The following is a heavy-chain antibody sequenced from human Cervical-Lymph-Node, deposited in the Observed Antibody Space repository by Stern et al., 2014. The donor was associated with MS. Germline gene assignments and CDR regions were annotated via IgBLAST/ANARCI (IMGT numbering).Heavy chain of an antibody. Sequence: QVQLQESGPGLVKPSETLSLTCTVSGGSISSSSYYWGWIRQPPGKGLEWIGILYYRGSTYYTPSLKSRVTISVDPSKNHFSRRLTSVTAADTAVYFCARLYGSAFDYWGQGSLVTVSS. CDR1: GGSISSSSYY. CDR3: ARLYGSAFDY. D-gene: IGHD3-10*01. J-gene: IGHJ4*02. CDR2: LYYRGST. V-gene: IGHV4-39*01.